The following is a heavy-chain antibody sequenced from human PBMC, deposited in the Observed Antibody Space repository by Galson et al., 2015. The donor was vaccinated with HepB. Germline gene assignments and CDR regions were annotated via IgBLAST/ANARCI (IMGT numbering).Heavy chain of an antibody. CDR1: GFTFSSYD. CDR2: IWYDGSNK. Sequence: SLRLSCAASGFTFSSYDMHWVRQAPGKGLEWVAVIWYDGSNKYYADSVKGRFTISRDNSKNTLYLQMNSLRAEDTAVYYCARGQLGSSFDYWGQGTLVTVSS. D-gene: IGHD6-6*01. V-gene: IGHV3-33*01. CDR3: ARGQLGSSFDY. J-gene: IGHJ4*02.